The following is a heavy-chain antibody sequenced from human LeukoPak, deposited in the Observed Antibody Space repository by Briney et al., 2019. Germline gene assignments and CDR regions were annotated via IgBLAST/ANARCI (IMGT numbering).Heavy chain of an antibody. V-gene: IGHV4-39*07. J-gene: IGHJ6*03. CDR1: GGSISSSSYY. CDR3: ARVWGEINYSYYYYMDV. Sequence: PSETLSLTCTVSGGSISSSSYYWGWIRQPPGKGLEWIGSIYYSGSTYYNPSLKSRVTISVDTSKNQFSLKLSSVTAADTAVYYCARVWGEINYSYYYYMDVWGKGTTVTVSS. D-gene: IGHD3-16*01. CDR2: IYYSGST.